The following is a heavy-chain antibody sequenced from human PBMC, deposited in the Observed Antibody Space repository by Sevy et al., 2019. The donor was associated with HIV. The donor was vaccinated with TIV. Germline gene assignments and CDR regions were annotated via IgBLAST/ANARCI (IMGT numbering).Heavy chain of an antibody. Sequence: GGSLRLSCAASGFIFSSYAMSWVRQAPGKGLEWVSAISGSGGSTYYADSRKGRCPMSRDNSKNTRYLQMNSLRAEDTAVSYCAKAPNGYYGSGREGYYFDYWGQGTLVTVSS. CDR1: GFIFSSYA. V-gene: IGHV3-23*01. CDR3: AKAPNGYYGSGREGYYFDY. J-gene: IGHJ4*02. CDR2: ISGSGGST. D-gene: IGHD3-10*01.